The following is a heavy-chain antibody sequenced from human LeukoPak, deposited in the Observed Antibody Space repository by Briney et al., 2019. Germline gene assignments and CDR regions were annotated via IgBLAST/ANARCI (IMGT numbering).Heavy chain of an antibody. Sequence: PSETLSLTCAVSGGSISSGGYSWSWIRQPPGKGLEWIGYIYHSGSTYYNPSLKSRVTISVDGSKNQFSLKLSSVTAADTAVYYCARAENLDCSSTSCYRNNAFDIWGQGTMVTVSS. J-gene: IGHJ3*02. CDR3: ARAENLDCSSTSCYRNNAFDI. CDR1: GGSISSGGYS. CDR2: IYHSGST. V-gene: IGHV4-30-2*01. D-gene: IGHD2-2*01.